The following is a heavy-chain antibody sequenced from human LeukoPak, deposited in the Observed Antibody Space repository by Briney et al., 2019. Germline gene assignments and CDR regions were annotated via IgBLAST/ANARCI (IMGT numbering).Heavy chain of an antibody. CDR2: ITSNGGST. Sequence: GGSLRLSCAASGFNFSSYAMHWVRQAPGKGPEYVSAITSNGGSTYYANSVEGRFAISRDNSKNTLYLQMGSLRADDMAVYYCARDYADDCRSTSCFGPWDYWGQGSLVTVSS. CDR3: ARDYADDCRSTSCFGPWDY. D-gene: IGHD2-2*01. J-gene: IGHJ4*02. V-gene: IGHV3-64*01. CDR1: GFNFSSYA.